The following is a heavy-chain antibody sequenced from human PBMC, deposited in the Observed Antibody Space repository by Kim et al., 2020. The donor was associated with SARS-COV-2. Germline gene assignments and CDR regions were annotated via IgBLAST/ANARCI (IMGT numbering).Heavy chain of an antibody. J-gene: IGHJ4*02. CDR1: GGSISSYY. CDR3: ARHRAQGSSSNREYYFDY. Sequence: SETLSLTCTVSGGSISSYYWSWIRQPPGKGLEWIGYIYYSGSTNYNPSLKSRVTISVDTSKNQFSLKLSSVTAADTAVYYCARHRAQGSSSNREYYFDYWGQGTLVTVSS. CDR2: IYYSGST. V-gene: IGHV4-59*08. D-gene: IGHD6-6*01.